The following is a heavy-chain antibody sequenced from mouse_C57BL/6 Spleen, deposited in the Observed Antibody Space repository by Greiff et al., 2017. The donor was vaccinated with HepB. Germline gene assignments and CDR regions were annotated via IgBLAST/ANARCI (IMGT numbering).Heavy chain of an antibody. CDR2: IDPETGGT. CDR1: GYTFTDYE. CDR3: TRWGFDY. Sequence: QVQLQQSGAELVRPGASVTLSCKASGYTFTDYEMHWVKQTPVHGLEWIGAIDPETGGTAYNQKFEGKAILTADKSSSTAYMELRGLTSEDSAVYYCTRWGFDYWGQGTTLTVSS. V-gene: IGHV1-15*01. J-gene: IGHJ2*01.